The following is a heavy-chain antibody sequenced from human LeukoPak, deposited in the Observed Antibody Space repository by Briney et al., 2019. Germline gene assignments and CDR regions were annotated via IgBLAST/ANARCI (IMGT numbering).Heavy chain of an antibody. J-gene: IGHJ5*02. CDR3: ARATDYDFWSGYYPQAYNWFDP. CDR1: GYTFTSYD. D-gene: IGHD3-3*01. CDR2: MSPNSGNT. Sequence: ASVKVSCKASGYTFTSYDINWVRQATGQGLEWMGWMSPNSGNTGYAQKFQGRVTMTRNTSISTAYMELSSLRSEDTAVYYCARATDYDFWSGYYPQAYNWFDPWGQGTLVTVSS. V-gene: IGHV1-8*01.